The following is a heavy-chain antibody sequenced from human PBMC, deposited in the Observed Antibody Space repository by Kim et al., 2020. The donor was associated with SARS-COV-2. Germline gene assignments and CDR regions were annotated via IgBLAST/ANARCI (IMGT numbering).Heavy chain of an antibody. CDR3: VGGGGWNT. Sequence: SPTLSLTCAISGDSVSSNSAAWNWIRQSPSRGLEWLGRTYYRSKWYNEYALSVKSRITINPDTSKNQFSLQLKSVTPEDTAVYYCVGGGGWNTWGQGTLVTVSS. J-gene: IGHJ5*02. V-gene: IGHV6-1*01. D-gene: IGHD6-19*01. CDR1: GDSVSSNSAA. CDR2: TYYRSKWYN.